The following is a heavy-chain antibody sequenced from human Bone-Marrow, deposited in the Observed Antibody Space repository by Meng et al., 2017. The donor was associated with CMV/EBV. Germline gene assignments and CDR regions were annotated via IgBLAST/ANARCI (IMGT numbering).Heavy chain of an antibody. J-gene: IGHJ6*02. CDR3: AREVRDFWSGYYIGWANYYYGMDV. D-gene: IGHD3-3*01. CDR2: IVVGSGNT. Sequence: SVKVSCKASGFTFTSSAVQWVRQARGQRLEWIGWIVVGSGNTNYAQKFQERVTITRDMSTSTAYMELSSLRSEDTAVYYCAREVRDFWSGYYIGWANYYYGMDVWGQGTTVTVSS. CDR1: GFTFTSSA. V-gene: IGHV1-58*01.